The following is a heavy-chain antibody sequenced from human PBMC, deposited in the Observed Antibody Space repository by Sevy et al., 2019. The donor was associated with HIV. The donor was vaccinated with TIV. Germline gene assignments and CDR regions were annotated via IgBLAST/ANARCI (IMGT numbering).Heavy chain of an antibody. CDR3: AKGADYYGSSGSDNYFDY. CDR1: GFTFSSYA. V-gene: IGHV3-23*01. J-gene: IGHJ4*02. D-gene: IGHD3-22*01. CDR2: ISGSGGST. Sequence: GGSLRLSCAASGFTFSSYAMSWVRQAPGKGLEWVSAISGSGGSTYYADSVKGRFTISRDNSKNTLYLQMNSLRAEDTAVYYCAKGADYYGSSGSDNYFDYWGQGTLVTVSS.